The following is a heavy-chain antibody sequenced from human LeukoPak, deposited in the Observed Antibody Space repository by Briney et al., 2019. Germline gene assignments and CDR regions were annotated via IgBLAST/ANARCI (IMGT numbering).Heavy chain of an antibody. J-gene: IGHJ6*02. Sequence: ASVKVSCKASGYTFTSYDINWVRQATGQGLEWMGWVNPNSGNTGYAQKFQGRVTMTRNTSISTAYMELSSLRSEDTAVYYCARVLVPGVRGVTPDYGMDVWGQGTTVTVSS. D-gene: IGHD3-10*01. CDR3: ARVLVPGVRGVTPDYGMDV. CDR1: GYTFTSYD. CDR2: VNPNSGNT. V-gene: IGHV1-8*01.